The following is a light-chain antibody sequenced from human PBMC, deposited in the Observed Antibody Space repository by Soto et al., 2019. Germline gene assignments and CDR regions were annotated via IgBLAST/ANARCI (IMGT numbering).Light chain of an antibody. J-gene: IGLJ1*01. Sequence: QSALTQPASVSGSPGQSITISCTGTSSDVGGYNYVSWYQQHPGKAPKLMIYEVSNRPSGVSNRFSGSKSGNTASLTIPGLQAEDEADYYCSSYTSSSTYNYVFGTGTKLTVL. CDR1: SSDVGGYNY. V-gene: IGLV2-14*01. CDR2: EVS. CDR3: SSYTSSSTYNYV.